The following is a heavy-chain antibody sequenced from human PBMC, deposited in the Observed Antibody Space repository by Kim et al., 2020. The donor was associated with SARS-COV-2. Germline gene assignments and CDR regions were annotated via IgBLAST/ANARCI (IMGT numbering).Heavy chain of an antibody. CDR1: GDRVSSGSAA. V-gene: IGHV6-1*01. D-gene: IGHD3-22*01. CDR3: ARLSYDSIPH. CDR2: TYYRSKWYN. Sequence: SQTLSLTCAISGDRVSSGSAAWNWIRQSPSRGLEWLGRTYYRSKWYNDYAESVKGRITVNPDTSKNQFSLQLSSVTPEDTAVYYCARLSYDSIPHWGQGTVVTVSS. J-gene: IGHJ4*02.